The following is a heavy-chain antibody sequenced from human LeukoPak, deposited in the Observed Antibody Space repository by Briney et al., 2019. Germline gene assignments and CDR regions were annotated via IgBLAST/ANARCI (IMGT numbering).Heavy chain of an antibody. CDR1: GYTFTGYY. CDR2: INPNSGGT. D-gene: IGHD2-15*01. V-gene: IGHV1-2*02. J-gene: IGHJ3*02. Sequence: GASVKVSCKASGYTFTGYYIHWVRQAPGQGLEWMGWINPNSGGTNYVQKLQGRVTMTRDTSISTGYMELSRVRSDDTAVYYCARWDCSGGSCYDAFDIWGQGTMVTVSS. CDR3: ARWDCSGGSCYDAFDI.